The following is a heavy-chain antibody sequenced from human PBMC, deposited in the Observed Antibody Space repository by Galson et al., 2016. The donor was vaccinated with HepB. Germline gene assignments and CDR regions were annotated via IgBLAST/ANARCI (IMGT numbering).Heavy chain of an antibody. J-gene: IGHJ6*02. D-gene: IGHD1-7*01. CDR1: GDSVSSDSAA. V-gene: IGHV6-1*01. Sequence: CAISGDSVSSDSAAWNWIRQSPSRGLEWLGRTYYRSKWYNEYAVSVKSRITIKPDTSKNQFSLHLNSMTPEDTAVYYCARDLRGLKLRPGHSSSSCSMDVGGQGTTGTVS. CDR3: ARDLRGLKLRPGHSSSSCSMDV. CDR2: TYYRSKWYN.